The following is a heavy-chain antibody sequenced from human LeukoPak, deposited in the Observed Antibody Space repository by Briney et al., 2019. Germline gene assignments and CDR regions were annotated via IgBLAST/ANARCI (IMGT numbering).Heavy chain of an antibody. CDR3: ARDYDSSGSYSFDP. J-gene: IGHJ5*02. CDR1: GCSFTSYW. V-gene: IGHV5-51*01. D-gene: IGHD3-22*01. CDR2: IYPGDSDT. Sequence: GGSLQISCKGSGCSFTSYWIGWGRQMPGKGLEGMGIIYPGDSDTRYSPSFQGQVTISADKSISTAYLQWSSLKASDTAMYYCARDYDSSGSYSFDPWGQGTLVTVSS.